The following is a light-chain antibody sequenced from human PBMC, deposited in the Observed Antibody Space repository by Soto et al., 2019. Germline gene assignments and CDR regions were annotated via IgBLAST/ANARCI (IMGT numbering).Light chain of an antibody. J-gene: IGLJ1*01. CDR3: CSYAGSSTWV. V-gene: IGLV2-23*01. CDR2: EAS. Sequence: QSALTQPASVSGSPGQSITISCTGTSSDVGSYNLVSWYQQHPGKVPKIMIYEASKQPSGAPNRFSGSKSGNTASLTISGLQAEDEADYYCCSYAGSSTWVFGTGTKLTVL. CDR1: SSDVGSYNL.